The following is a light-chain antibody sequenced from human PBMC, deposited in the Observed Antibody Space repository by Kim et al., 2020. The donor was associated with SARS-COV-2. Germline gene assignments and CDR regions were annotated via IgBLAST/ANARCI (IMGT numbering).Light chain of an antibody. CDR2: GKN. CDR1: SLRNYY. Sequence: SSELTQDPAVSVALGQTVKITCRGDSLRNYYASWYQHRPGQAPVLVMYGKNTRPSGIPDRLSGSTSGNTASLTITGAQAEDEADYYCSSRDTSSNVIFGGGTKVTVL. V-gene: IGLV3-19*01. CDR3: SSRDTSSNVI. J-gene: IGLJ2*01.